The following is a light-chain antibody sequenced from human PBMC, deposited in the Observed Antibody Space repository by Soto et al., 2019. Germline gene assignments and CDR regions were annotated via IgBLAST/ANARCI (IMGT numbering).Light chain of an antibody. J-gene: IGKJ1*01. CDR3: QQYNNWPPWT. CDR1: QSVSSN. V-gene: IGKV3-15*01. CDR2: GAS. Sequence: EIVMTQSPATLSVSPGERATLSCRASQSVSSNLAWYQQKPGQAPRLLIYGASTRATGIPARFSGSGSGTEFPLPISGLQSEVFAVYSCQQYNNWPPWTFGKGTKVDTK.